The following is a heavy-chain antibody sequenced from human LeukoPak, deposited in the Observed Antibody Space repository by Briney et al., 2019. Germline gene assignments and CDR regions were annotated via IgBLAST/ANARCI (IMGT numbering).Heavy chain of an antibody. J-gene: IGHJ4*02. CDR1: GFTFSSYA. D-gene: IGHD1-26*01. V-gene: IGHV3-23*01. Sequence: GGSLRLSCAASGFTFSSYAMSWVRQAPGKGLEWVSAISGSGGSTYYADSVKGRFTISRDNSKNTLYLQMNSLRAEDTAVYYCAKDPDIVGATKPDYWGQGTLVTVSS. CDR3: AKDPDIVGATKPDY. CDR2: ISGSGGST.